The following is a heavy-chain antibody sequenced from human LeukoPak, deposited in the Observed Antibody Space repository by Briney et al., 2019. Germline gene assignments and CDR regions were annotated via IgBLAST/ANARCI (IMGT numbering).Heavy chain of an antibody. J-gene: IGHJ4*02. D-gene: IGHD3-10*01. CDR2: INHSGST. CDR3: ARVGTRPISR. Sequence: PSETLSLTCAVYGGSFSGYYWNWIRQPPGKGLEWIGEINHSGSTNYNPSLKSRVTISVDTSKNQFSLKLSSVTAADTAVYYCARVGTRPISRWGQGTLVTVSS. CDR1: GGSFSGYY. V-gene: IGHV4-34*01.